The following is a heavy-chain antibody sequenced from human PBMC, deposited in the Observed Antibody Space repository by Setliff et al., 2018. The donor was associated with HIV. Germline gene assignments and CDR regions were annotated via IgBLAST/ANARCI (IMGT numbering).Heavy chain of an antibody. CDR3: ARRASKASLDY. CDR2: IYPGDSDT. Sequence: GESLTISCKGSGYTFTSYWIGWVRQMPGKGLEWMGIIYPGDSDTRYSPSFQGRVTISADKSSNTAYLQWSSPQASDTAMYYCARRASKASLDYWGQGTLVTVSS. J-gene: IGHJ4*02. V-gene: IGHV5-51*01. CDR1: GYTFTSYW.